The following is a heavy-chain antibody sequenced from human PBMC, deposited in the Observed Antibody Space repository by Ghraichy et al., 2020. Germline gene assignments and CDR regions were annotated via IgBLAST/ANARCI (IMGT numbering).Heavy chain of an antibody. CDR2: LFDGGRT. D-gene: IGHD2-15*01. J-gene: IGHJ2*01. CDR3: ARHLSDINKYPRWYFDV. CDR1: GVSITPHY. V-gene: IGHV4-39*01. Sequence: GSLRLSCTVSGVSITPHYWAWIRQPPGKGLEWIGSLFDGGRTYDNPSLRSRGTISVDTSTNQVSLKLESVTAADTAVYYCARHLSDINKYPRWYFDVWGRGSLVTVSS.